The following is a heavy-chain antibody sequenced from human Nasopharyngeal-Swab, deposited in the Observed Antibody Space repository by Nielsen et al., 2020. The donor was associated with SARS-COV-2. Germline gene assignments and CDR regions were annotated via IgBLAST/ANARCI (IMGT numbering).Heavy chain of an antibody. J-gene: IGHJ4*02. Sequence: ESLKISCAVYGGSFSGYYWSWIRQSPGKGLEWIGEINHSGSINYNLSLKSRVTISVETSKNQFSLKLSSVTAVDTAVYYCARGRGITVTTPSPVFDYWGQGTLVTVSS. CDR2: INHSGSI. D-gene: IGHD1-20*01. CDR1: GGSFSGYY. CDR3: ARGRGITVTTPSPVFDY. V-gene: IGHV4-34*01.